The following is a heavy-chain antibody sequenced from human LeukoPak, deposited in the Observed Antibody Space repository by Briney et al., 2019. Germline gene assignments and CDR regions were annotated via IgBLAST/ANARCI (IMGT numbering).Heavy chain of an antibody. V-gene: IGHV3-7*03. CDR2: INQDGGQK. CDR1: GFTFSSYW. D-gene: IGHD6-19*01. J-gene: IGHJ4*02. CDR3: ARYFTAVAETLRLDY. Sequence: GGSLRLSCAASGFTFSSYWMNWVRQAPGKGLEWVAAINQDGGQKYYVDSVKGRFTISRDNAKNPLYLQMNSLRAEDTAVYYCARYFTAVAETLRLDYWGQGTLVTVSS.